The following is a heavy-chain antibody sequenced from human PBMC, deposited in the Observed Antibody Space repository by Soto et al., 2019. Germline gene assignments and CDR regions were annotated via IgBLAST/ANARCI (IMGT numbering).Heavy chain of an antibody. D-gene: IGHD2-2*01. CDR1: GFTFSDHY. CDR2: IKNKANSYTT. Sequence: GGSLRLSCAASGFTFSDHYMDWVRQAPGKGLEWVGRIKNKANSYTTEYAAPVKGRFIISRDDSKNSVFLQMNSLRAEDTAVYYCAKDIWVYCSSTSCPYDYWGQGTLVTVSS. CDR3: AKDIWVYCSSTSCPYDY. V-gene: IGHV3-72*01. J-gene: IGHJ4*02.